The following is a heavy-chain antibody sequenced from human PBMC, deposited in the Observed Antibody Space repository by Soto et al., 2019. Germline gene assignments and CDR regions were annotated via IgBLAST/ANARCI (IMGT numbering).Heavy chain of an antibody. J-gene: IGHJ6*02. CDR1: GFTFSSYA. Sequence: PGGSLRLSCAASGFTFSSYAMHWVRQAPGKGLEWVAVISYDGSNKYYADSVKGRFTISRDNSKNTLYLQVNSLRAEDTAVYYCARDRGSKSYYYYGMDVWGQGTTVTVSS. D-gene: IGHD2-2*01. CDR2: ISYDGSNK. CDR3: ARDRGSKSYYYYGMDV. V-gene: IGHV3-30-3*01.